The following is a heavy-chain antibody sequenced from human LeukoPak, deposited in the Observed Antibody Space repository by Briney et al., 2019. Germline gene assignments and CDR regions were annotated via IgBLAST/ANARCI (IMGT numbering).Heavy chain of an antibody. CDR2: IWYDGSNK. V-gene: IGHV3-30*02. J-gene: IGHJ4*02. Sequence: PGGSLRLSCAASGFTFSSYGMHWVRQAPGKGLEWVAVIWYDGSNKYYADSVKGRFTISRDNSKNTLYLQMNSLRAEDTAIYYCAKDPTYYYDNTGGDFEYWGQGTLVTVSS. D-gene: IGHD3-22*01. CDR1: GFTFSSYG. CDR3: AKDPTYYYDNTGGDFEY.